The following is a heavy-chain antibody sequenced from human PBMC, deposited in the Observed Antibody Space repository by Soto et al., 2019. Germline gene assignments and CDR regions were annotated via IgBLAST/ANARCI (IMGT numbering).Heavy chain of an antibody. J-gene: IGHJ6*02. CDR3: AGILGYCISTSCPGGMDV. D-gene: IGHD2-2*01. CDR2: INPNSGGT. V-gene: IGHV1-2*04. CDR1: GYTFTGYY. Sequence: ASVKVSCKASGYTFTGYYMHWVRQAPGQGLEWMGWINPNSGGTNYAQKFQGWVTMTRDTSISTAYMELSRLRSDDTAVYYCAGILGYCISTSCPGGMDVWGQGTTVTVSS.